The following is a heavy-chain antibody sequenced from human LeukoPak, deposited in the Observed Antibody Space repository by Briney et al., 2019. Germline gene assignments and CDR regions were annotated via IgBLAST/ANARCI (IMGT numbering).Heavy chain of an antibody. CDR3: ARGSYGNWFDP. Sequence: SQTLSLTCAVSGGSISSGGYSWSWIRQPPGKGLEWIGYIYHSGSTYYNPSLKSRVTISVDRSKNQFSLKLSSVTAADTAVYYCARGSYGNWFDPRGQGTLVTVSS. J-gene: IGHJ5*02. V-gene: IGHV4-30-2*01. CDR2: IYHSGST. D-gene: IGHD4-17*01. CDR1: GGSISSGGYS.